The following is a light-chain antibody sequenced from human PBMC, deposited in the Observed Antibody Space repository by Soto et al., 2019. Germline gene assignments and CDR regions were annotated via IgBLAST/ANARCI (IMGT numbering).Light chain of an antibody. CDR1: SSNIGRNY. CDR2: SHN. Sequence: QSVLTQPPSASGTPGQRVTISCSGSSSNIGRNYVYWYQQFPGTAPKLLIDSHNQRPSGVPDRFSVSKSGTSASLAISGLRSEDGADYYCAAWDDSLSGWVFGGGTQLTVL. V-gene: IGLV1-47*02. J-gene: IGLJ3*02. CDR3: AAWDDSLSGWV.